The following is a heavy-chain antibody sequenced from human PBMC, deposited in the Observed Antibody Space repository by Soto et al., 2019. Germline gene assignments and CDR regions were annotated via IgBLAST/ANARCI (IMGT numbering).Heavy chain of an antibody. J-gene: IGHJ3*02. CDR3: AREAIAVAGTGRGGNDAFDI. V-gene: IGHV4-30-4*01. D-gene: IGHD6-19*01. CDR2: IYYSGST. CDR1: GGSISSGDYY. Sequence: SETLSLTCTVSGGSISSGDYYWSWIRQPPGKGLEWIGYIYYSGSTYYNPSLKSRVTISVDKSKNQFSLKLSSVTAADTAVYYCAREAIAVAGTGRGGNDAFDIWGQGTMVTVSS.